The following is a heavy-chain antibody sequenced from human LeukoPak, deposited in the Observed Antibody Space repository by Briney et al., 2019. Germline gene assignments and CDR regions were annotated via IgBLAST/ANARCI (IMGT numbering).Heavy chain of an antibody. Sequence: GGSPRLSCAASGFTFSSYWMHWVRQAPGKGLVWVSRINSDGSSTSYADSVKGRFTISRDNAKNTLYLQMNSLRAEDTAVYYCARGDIVVVPADVRYYFDYWGQGTLVTVSS. D-gene: IGHD2-2*01. J-gene: IGHJ4*02. CDR1: GFTFSSYW. CDR2: INSDGSST. V-gene: IGHV3-74*01. CDR3: ARGDIVVVPADVRYYFDY.